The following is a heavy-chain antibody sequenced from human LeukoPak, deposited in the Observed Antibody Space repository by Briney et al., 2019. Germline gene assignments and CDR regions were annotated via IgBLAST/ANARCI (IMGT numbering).Heavy chain of an antibody. J-gene: IGHJ4*02. CDR1: GGSVSSGSYY. CDR3: VRRMVGAIRPFDS. D-gene: IGHD1-26*01. V-gene: IGHV4-61*01. CDR2: IYYSGST. Sequence: PSETQSLTCTVSGGSVSSGSYYWSWIRQPPGKGLEWIGYIYYSGSTNYNPSLKSRVTISVDTSKNQFSLKLSSVTAADTAVYYCVRRMVGAIRPFDSWGQGTRVTVSS.